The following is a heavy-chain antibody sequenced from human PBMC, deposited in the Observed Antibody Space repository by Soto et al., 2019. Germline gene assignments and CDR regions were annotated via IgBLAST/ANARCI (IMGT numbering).Heavy chain of an antibody. CDR2: IYYSGST. CDR1: GGSISSGDYY. V-gene: IGHV4-30-4*01. CDR3: ASYLGGDYFDY. J-gene: IGHJ4*02. D-gene: IGHD3-10*01. Sequence: SETLSLTCTVSGGSISSGDYYWSWIRRPPGKGLEWIGYIYYSGSTYYNPSLKSRVTISVDTSKNQFSLKLSSVTAADTAVYYCASYLGGDYFDYWGQGTLVTAPQ.